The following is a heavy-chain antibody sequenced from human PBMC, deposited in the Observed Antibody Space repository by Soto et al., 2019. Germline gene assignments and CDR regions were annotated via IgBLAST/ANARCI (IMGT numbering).Heavy chain of an antibody. Sequence: GGSLRLSCAASGFTFSTYPMSWVRQAPGKGLEWVSSISGSGGSTYYADSVKGRFTISRDNSKNTLYLEMNSLGAEDTAVYYCAKDTDYYYMDVWGKGTTVTVSS. CDR2: ISGSGGST. J-gene: IGHJ6*03. CDR1: GFTFSTYP. CDR3: AKDTDYYYMDV. D-gene: IGHD4-4*01. V-gene: IGHV3-23*01.